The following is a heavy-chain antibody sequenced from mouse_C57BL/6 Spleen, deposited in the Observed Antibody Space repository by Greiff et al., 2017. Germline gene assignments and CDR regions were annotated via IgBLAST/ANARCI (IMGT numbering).Heavy chain of an antibody. J-gene: IGHJ4*01. CDR3: ARAYAMDY. Sequence: QVQLQQPGAELVKPGASVKLSCKASGYTFTSYWMQWVKQRPGQGLEWIGESDPSDSYTNYNQKFKGKATLTVDTSSSTAYMQLSSLTSEDSAVYYCARAYAMDYWGQGTSVTVSS. CDR1: GYTFTSYW. V-gene: IGHV1-50*01. CDR2: SDPSDSYT.